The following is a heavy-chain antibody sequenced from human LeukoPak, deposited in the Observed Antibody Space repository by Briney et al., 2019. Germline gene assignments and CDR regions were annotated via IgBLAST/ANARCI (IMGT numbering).Heavy chain of an antibody. CDR2: ISSSSSYI. J-gene: IGHJ4*02. V-gene: IGHV3-21*01. D-gene: IGHD6-13*01. Sequence: GGSLRLSCSASGLTFSSYSMKWVRQAPGKGVEWVSSISSSSSYIYYADSVKGRFTISSDNAKNSLYLQMNSLSAEDTAVYYCARGPLAAAGDYWGQGTLVTVSS. CDR1: GLTFSSYS. CDR3: ARGPLAAAGDY.